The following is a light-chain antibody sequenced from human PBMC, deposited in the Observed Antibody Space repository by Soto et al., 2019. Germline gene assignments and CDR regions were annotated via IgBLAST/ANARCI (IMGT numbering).Light chain of an antibody. CDR3: QQYDKWPPLT. CDR1: QSVSNN. Sequence: EIVMTQSPATLSVSPGERATLSCRASQSVSNNLAWYQQKPGQAPRLLIYGASTRAAGIPARFSGSGSGTDFTLSIISLQSEDASIYYCQQYDKWPPLTFGGGTKVEF. J-gene: IGKJ4*01. V-gene: IGKV3-15*01. CDR2: GAS.